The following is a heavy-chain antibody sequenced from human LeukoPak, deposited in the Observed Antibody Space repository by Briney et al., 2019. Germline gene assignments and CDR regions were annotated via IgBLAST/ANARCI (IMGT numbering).Heavy chain of an antibody. J-gene: IGHJ4*02. Sequence: ASVKVSCKVSGYTLTELSMHWVRQAPGKGLEWMGGFDPEDGETIYAQKFQGRVTMTEDTSTDTAYMELSSLRSEDTAVYYCATPQGIAVAGTAFDYWGQGTPVTVSS. D-gene: IGHD6-19*01. CDR1: GYTLTELS. CDR3: ATPQGIAVAGTAFDY. CDR2: FDPEDGET. V-gene: IGHV1-24*01.